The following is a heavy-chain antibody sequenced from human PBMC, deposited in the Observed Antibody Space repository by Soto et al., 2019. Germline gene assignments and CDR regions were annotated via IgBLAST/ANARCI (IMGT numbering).Heavy chain of an antibody. D-gene: IGHD2-2*01. CDR3: ARHAGYCSSTSCYRGDNWFDP. CDR1: GGSFSGYY. CDR2: INHSGST. V-gene: IGHV4-34*01. Sequence: PSETLSLTCAVYGGSFSGYYWSWIRQPPGKGLEWIGEINHSGSTNYNPALKSRINIKVDTSKNQLSMKLNNVTAADTAVYYCARHAGYCSSTSCYRGDNWFDPWGQGTLVT. J-gene: IGHJ5*02.